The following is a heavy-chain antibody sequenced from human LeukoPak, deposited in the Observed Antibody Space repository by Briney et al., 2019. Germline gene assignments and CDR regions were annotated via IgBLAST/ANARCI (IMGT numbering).Heavy chain of an antibody. D-gene: IGHD2-15*01. V-gene: IGHV1-69*05. Sequence: GASVKVSCKASGGTFSSYAISWVRQAPGQGLEWMGRIIPIFGTANYAQKFQGRVTITTDESTSTAYMELSSLRSEDTAVYCCAREERRGGKATPDFDYWGQGTLVTVSS. CDR1: GGTFSSYA. CDR3: AREERRGGKATPDFDY. CDR2: IIPIFGTA. J-gene: IGHJ4*02.